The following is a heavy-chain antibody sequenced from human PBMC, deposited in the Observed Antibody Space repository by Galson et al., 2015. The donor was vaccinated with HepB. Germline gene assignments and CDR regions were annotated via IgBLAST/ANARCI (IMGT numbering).Heavy chain of an antibody. J-gene: IGHJ5*02. V-gene: IGHV1-3*04. D-gene: IGHD2-15*01. CDR2: INTDNGNT. CDR1: GYTFTNYA. CDR3: ARGALVLGVGGTQNSWFDP. Sequence: SVKVSCKASGYTFTNYALHWVRQAPGQRLEWIGWINTDNGNTKHSQRFQGRVTMTTATSASTAYMELRSLRSDDTAVYYCARGALVLGVGGTQNSWFDPWGQGTLVTVSS.